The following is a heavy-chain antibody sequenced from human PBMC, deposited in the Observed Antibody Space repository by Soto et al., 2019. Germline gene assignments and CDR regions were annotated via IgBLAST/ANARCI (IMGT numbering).Heavy chain of an antibody. CDR3: ARDQRDYYDMFYYGMDV. J-gene: IGHJ6*02. V-gene: IGHV1-69*01. CDR1: GDTFSSYA. D-gene: IGHD3-22*01. CDR2: IIPNFGTT. Sequence: QVQLVQSGAEVKKPGSSVKVSCKVSGDTFSSYAITWVRQAPGQGLEWMGGIIPNFGTTHYAQKFQGRVSITADESTSTAYMELSSLRSEDTAMYYCARDQRDYYDMFYYGMDVWGQGTTVTVSS.